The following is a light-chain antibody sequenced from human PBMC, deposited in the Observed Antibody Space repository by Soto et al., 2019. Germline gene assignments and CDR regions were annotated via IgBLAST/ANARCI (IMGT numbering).Light chain of an antibody. CDR1: SSDVGGYDY. V-gene: IGLV2-14*01. Sequence: QSVLTQPASVSGSPGQSITISCTGTSSDVGGYDYVSWYQQHPGKAPQLMIYDVNNRPSGVSNRFSGSKSGNTASLTISGLQAEDEADYYCSSYTSSSTLVFGTATKVTV. CDR3: SSYTSSSTLV. J-gene: IGLJ1*01. CDR2: DVN.